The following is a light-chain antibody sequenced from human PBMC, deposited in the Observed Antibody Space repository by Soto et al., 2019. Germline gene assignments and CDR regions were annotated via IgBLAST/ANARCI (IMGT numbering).Light chain of an antibody. CDR2: DAS. CDR1: QGISSY. V-gene: IGKV1-5*01. J-gene: IGKJ1*01. Sequence: DIQLTQSPSFLSASVGDRVTITCRASQGISSYLAWFQQKPGRAPNLLIYDASSLESGVPSRFSGSGSGTEFTLTISSLQPDDFATYYCQQYNSYSTFGQGTKVDIK. CDR3: QQYNSYST.